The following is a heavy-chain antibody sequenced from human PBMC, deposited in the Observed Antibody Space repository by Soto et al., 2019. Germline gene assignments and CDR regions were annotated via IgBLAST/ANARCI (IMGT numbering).Heavy chain of an antibody. V-gene: IGHV1-69*12. CDR1: GGTFSSYA. CDR3: ARAYGGKFANYFDY. D-gene: IGHD2-15*01. CDR2: IIPIFGTA. J-gene: IGHJ4*02. Sequence: QVQLVQSGAEVKKPGSSVKVSCKASGGTFSSYAISWVRQAPGQGLEWMGGIIPIFGTANYAQKFQGRVTLTATEYXSTAYMELSSLRSEDTAVYYCARAYGGKFANYFDYWGQGTLVTVSS.